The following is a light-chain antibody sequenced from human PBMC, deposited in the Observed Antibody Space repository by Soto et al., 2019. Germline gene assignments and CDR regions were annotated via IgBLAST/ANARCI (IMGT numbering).Light chain of an antibody. J-gene: IGKJ1*01. CDR3: QQYYSFPST. CDR2: KAS. Sequence: DIQMTQSPSTLSAVVGDRVTLSCRASQSISTWVAWYQQKPGKAPKLLIYKASNLESGVPSRFSGSGSGTEFTLTFNSLHVDDVATYYRQQYYSFPSTFGQGTRVEIK. CDR1: QSISTW. V-gene: IGKV1-5*03.